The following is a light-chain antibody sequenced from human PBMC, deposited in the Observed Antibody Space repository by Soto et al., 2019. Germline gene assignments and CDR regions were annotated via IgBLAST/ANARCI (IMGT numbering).Light chain of an antibody. CDR2: EVS. CDR3: SSYAGSNNLV. Sequence: QSVLTQPPSASGSPGQSVALSCTGTSSDVGGYNYVSWYQQHPGKAPKVLIYEVSKRPSGVPARFSGSKSGNTASLTVSGLQAEGEAAYYCSSYAGSNNLVFGGGTKLTVL. CDR1: SSDVGGYNY. V-gene: IGLV2-8*01. J-gene: IGLJ2*01.